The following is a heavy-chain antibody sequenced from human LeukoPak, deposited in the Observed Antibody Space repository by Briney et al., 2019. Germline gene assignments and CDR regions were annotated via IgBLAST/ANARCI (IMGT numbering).Heavy chain of an antibody. J-gene: IGHJ6*03. CDR3: ARGIAAAGTNYYYYMDV. CDR1: GYTFTGYY. Sequence: ASVKVSCKASGYTFTGYYMHWVRQAPGQGLEWMGWINPNSGGTNYAQKFQGRFTMTRDTSISTAYMELSRLRSDDTAVYYCARGIAAAGTNYYYYMDVWGKGTTVTVSS. D-gene: IGHD6-13*01. V-gene: IGHV1-2*02. CDR2: INPNSGGT.